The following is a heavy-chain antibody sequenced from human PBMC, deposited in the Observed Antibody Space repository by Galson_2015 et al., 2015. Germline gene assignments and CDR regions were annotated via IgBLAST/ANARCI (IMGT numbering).Heavy chain of an antibody. CDR2: IYPSGGST. V-gene: IGHV1-46*01. J-gene: IGHJ4*02. CDR1: GYTFTSYY. Sequence: SVKVSCKAFGYTFTSYYIHWVRQAPGQGLEWMGIIYPSGGSTTYAQKFQGRVTMTRDTSTSTVYMELRSLRFEDTAVYYCARDRRRLPGTTAAGTSDYWGQGTLVTVSS. CDR3: ARDRRRLPGTTAAGTSDY. D-gene: IGHD6-13*01.